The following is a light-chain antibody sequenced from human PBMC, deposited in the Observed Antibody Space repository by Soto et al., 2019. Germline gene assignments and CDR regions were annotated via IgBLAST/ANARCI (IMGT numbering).Light chain of an antibody. V-gene: IGKV3-15*01. CDR3: QDYGSWLQT. Sequence: EIVLTQSPDTLSVSPGERATLSCRSSQSVSSNIAWYQQKPGQAPRLLIYGASIRATGVPARFSGSGSGTEFTLTISSLQSEDFAIYFCQDYGSWLQTFGQGTKVETK. CDR1: QSVSSN. CDR2: GAS. J-gene: IGKJ1*01.